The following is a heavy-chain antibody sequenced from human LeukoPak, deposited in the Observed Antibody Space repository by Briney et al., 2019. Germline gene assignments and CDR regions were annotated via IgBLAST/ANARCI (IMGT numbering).Heavy chain of an antibody. V-gene: IGHV4-59*08. J-gene: IGHJ4*02. CDR2: IDYSGST. D-gene: IGHD4-23*01. Sequence: SETLSLTCTVSGGSIRSYYWSWIRQTPGKGLEWIGYIDYSGSTNYTPSLKSRVTISVDTSKNKFSLKLSSVTAADTAVYYCARAPNYGGKPFDYWGQGTLVTVSS. CDR1: GGSIRSYY. CDR3: ARAPNYGGKPFDY.